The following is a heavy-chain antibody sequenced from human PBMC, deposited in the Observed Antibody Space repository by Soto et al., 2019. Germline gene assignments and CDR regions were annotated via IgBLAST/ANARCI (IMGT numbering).Heavy chain of an antibody. CDR3: ARGQSGATFDY. CDR2: INHSGST. J-gene: IGHJ4*02. D-gene: IGHD3-3*01. Sequence: KPSETLSLTCAVYGGSFSGYYWSWIRQPPGKGLEWIGEINHSGSTNYNPSLKSRVTISVDTSKNQFSLRLNSVTAADTAVYNCARGQSGATFDYWGQGTLVTVSS. V-gene: IGHV4-34*01. CDR1: GGSFSGYY.